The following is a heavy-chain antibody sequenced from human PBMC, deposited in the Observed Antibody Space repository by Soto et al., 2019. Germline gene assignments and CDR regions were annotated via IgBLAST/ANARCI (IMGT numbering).Heavy chain of an antibody. D-gene: IGHD3-10*01. Sequence: QVQMVESGGDLVKPGGSLRLSCAASGFTFSDHSMTWIRQSPGKGLEWVSYISSDSATIYYTDSVQGRFTVSRDNAENSVYLQMNSLRAEDTAVYYCACDTYYYASSYWGQGTLVTVSS. J-gene: IGHJ4*02. CDR3: ACDTYYYASSY. CDR1: GFTFSDHS. CDR2: ISSDSATI. V-gene: IGHV3-11*01.